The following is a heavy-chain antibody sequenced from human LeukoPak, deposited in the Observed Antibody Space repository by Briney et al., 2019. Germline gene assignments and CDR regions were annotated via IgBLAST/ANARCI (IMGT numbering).Heavy chain of an antibody. V-gene: IGHV3-30*02. CDR2: IRYEGSNK. J-gene: IGHJ4*02. Sequence: GGSLRLSCAASGFIFSGYGMHWVRQAPGKGLQWVTFIRYEGSNKYYADSVKGRFTISRDNSKNTLYLQMNSLRVEDTAVYYCAKEADVAAAGIDYWGQGTLVTVSS. CDR3: AKEADVAAAGIDY. D-gene: IGHD6-13*01. CDR1: GFIFSGYG.